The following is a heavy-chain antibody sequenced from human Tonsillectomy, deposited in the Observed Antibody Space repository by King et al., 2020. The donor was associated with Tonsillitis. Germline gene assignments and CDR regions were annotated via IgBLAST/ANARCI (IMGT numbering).Heavy chain of an antibody. V-gene: IGHV1-69*01. CDR2: ISPLFGTP. CDR3: PRGAATINGLIIDAFDV. D-gene: IGHD3/OR15-3a*01. Sequence: HVQLVESGAEVKKPGSSVKVSCKASGGTFNSYPVSWVRQAPGQGLEWMGGISPLFGTPYYAQRFQGRVTITADESTTTSYMEVSSLRFEDTAVYYCPRGAATINGLIIDAFDVWGQGTLVTVSS. CDR1: GGTFNSYP. J-gene: IGHJ3*01.